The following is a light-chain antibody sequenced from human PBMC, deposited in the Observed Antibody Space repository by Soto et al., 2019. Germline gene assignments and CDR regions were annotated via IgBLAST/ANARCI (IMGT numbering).Light chain of an antibody. CDR2: DVS. CDR3: NSYSSSTTLYL. Sequence: QSVLTQPASVSGSPGQSITISCTGTSTDFGGYNHVSWYQQHPGKAPKLMISDVSNRPSGVSIRFSGSKSGNTASLTISGLQAEDEADYYCNSYSSSTTLYLFGTGTKVTVL. CDR1: STDFGGYNH. J-gene: IGLJ1*01. V-gene: IGLV2-14*01.